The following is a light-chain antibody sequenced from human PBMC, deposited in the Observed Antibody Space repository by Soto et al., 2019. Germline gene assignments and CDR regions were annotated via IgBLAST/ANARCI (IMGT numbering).Light chain of an antibody. J-gene: IGKJ1*01. V-gene: IGKV3-15*01. CDR2: GAS. CDR1: QSVSSN. CDR3: QQYNNWLTWT. Sequence: EIVMTQSPATLSVSPGERATLSCRASQSVSSNLAWYQQKPGQAPRLLIYGASTRATGIPARFSGSRSGTEVTLTISRLQSEDFAVYHCQQYNNWLTWTFGQGTKVEIK.